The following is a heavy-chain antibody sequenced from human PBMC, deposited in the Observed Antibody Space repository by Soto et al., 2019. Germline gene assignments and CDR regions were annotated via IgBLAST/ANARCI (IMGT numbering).Heavy chain of an antibody. D-gene: IGHD3-10*01. CDR3: ARARDYYGSGSYYYYYYYMDV. J-gene: IGHJ6*03. CDR1: GYTFTSYG. V-gene: IGHV1-18*01. Sequence: QVQLVQSGAEVKKPGASVKVSCKASGYTFTSYGISWVRQAPGQGLEWMGWISAYNGNTNYAQKLQGRVTMTTDTSTSRAYMELRSLRSDDTAVYYCARARDYYGSGSYYYYYYYMDVWGKGTTVTVSS. CDR2: ISAYNGNT.